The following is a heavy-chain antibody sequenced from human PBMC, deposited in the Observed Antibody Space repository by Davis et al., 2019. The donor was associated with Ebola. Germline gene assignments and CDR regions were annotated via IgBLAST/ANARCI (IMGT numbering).Heavy chain of an antibody. Sequence: GESLKISCADSAITFSSYAMTWVRQAPGKGLEWVSAISGSGGSTYYADSVKGRFTISRDNSKKTLYLQMNSLRVEDTAMYYCAKLGSSDYRRDLQHWGQGTRVSVSS. D-gene: IGHD3-22*01. CDR2: ISGSGGST. J-gene: IGHJ1*01. CDR3: AKLGSSDYRRDLQH. V-gene: IGHV3-23*01. CDR1: AITFSSYA.